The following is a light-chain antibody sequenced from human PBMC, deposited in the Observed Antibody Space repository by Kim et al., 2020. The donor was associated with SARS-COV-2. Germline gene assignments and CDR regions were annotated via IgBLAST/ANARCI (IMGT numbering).Light chain of an antibody. J-gene: IGLJ1*01. V-gene: IGLV3-1*01. CDR2: QDS. CDR1: KLGDKY. CDR3: QAWDSSTAPYV. Sequence: SPGQTASINCSGDKLGDKYACWYQQKPGQSPVLVIYQDSKRPSGIPERFSGSNSGNTATLTISGTQAMDEADYYCQAWDSSTAPYVFRTGTKVTVL.